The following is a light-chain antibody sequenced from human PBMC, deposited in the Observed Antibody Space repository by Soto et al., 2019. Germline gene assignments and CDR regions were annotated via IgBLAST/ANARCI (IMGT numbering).Light chain of an antibody. CDR1: QSISTW. CDR3: QQYNTYPLT. CDR2: KAS. V-gene: IGKV1-5*03. J-gene: IGKJ4*01. Sequence: DIQMTQSPSTLSASVGDRVTITCRASQSISTWLAWYQQKPGKAPKILMYKASNLEGGVPSRFSGSVSGTEFNITISSLQHDDFATYYCQQYNTYPLTFGGGTTVEIK.